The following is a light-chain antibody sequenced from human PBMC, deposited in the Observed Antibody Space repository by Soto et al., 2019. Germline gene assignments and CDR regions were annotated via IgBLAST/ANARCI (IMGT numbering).Light chain of an antibody. CDR2: EVT. V-gene: IGLV2-14*01. J-gene: IGLJ1*01. Sequence: QSVLTQPASVSGSPGQSITISCTGTSXDIVSYNRVSWYQQHPGKAPKLIIYEVTDRPSGVSNRFSGSKSGNTASLTISGLQAEDEAEYYCSSYTNINTRACVFGTGTKVTVL. CDR3: SSYTNINTRACV. CDR1: SXDIVSYNR.